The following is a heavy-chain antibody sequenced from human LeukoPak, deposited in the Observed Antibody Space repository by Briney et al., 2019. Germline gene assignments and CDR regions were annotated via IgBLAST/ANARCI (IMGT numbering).Heavy chain of an antibody. V-gene: IGHV3-9*01. J-gene: IGHJ3*01. D-gene: IGHD1-26*01. CDR2: ISYSSGSI. CDR1: GFAFDEYA. CDR3: AKDRGGSSELGDAFDV. Sequence: GGSLRLSCAASGFAFDEYAMHWVRQAPGKGLEWVSGISYSSGSIGYVDSVKGRFTISRDNAKNSLYLQMNSLRVEDTALYYCAKDRGGSSELGDAFDVWGQGTMVRVSS.